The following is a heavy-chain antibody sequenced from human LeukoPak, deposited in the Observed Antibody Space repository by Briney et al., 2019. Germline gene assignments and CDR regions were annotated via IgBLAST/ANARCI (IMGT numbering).Heavy chain of an antibody. D-gene: IGHD3-10*01. CDR1: GGTFSSYS. J-gene: IGHJ5*01. Sequence: GASLKVSCKESGGTFSSYSFSWVRQAPGQGLEWLVGIIVIFGSPTYPQKFYGRVTITADESTSTVYMELSSLRSEDTAMYYCARDVNSSMVTNFFESWGQGTLVTVSS. V-gene: IGHV1-69*13. CDR2: IIVIFGSP. CDR3: ARDVNSSMVTNFFES.